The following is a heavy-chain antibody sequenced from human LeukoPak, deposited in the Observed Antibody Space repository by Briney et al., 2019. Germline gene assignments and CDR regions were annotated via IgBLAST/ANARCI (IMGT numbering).Heavy chain of an antibody. CDR3: AKTPASGWTCFDY. D-gene: IGHD6-19*01. CDR2: ISGSGGST. CDR1: GFTFSSYA. J-gene: IGHJ4*02. V-gene: IGHV3-23*01. Sequence: GGSLRLSCAASGFTFSSYAMSWIRQAPGKGLEWVSAISGSGGSTYYADSVKGRFTISRDNSKNTLYLQMNSLRAEDTAVYYCAKTPASGWTCFDYWGQGTLVTVSS.